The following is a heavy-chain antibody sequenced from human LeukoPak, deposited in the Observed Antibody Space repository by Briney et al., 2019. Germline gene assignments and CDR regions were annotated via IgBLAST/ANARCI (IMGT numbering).Heavy chain of an antibody. J-gene: IGHJ4*02. CDR3: ARHDSFIPY. V-gene: IGHV3-23*01. CDR1: GFTFNYYA. Sequence: PGGSLRLSCAASGFTFNYYAMSWVRQAPGKGLEWVSSISDNEGRTYNTDSVKGRFTISRDNTKNTVYLQMHNLRADDTAVYFCARHDSFIPYWGQGALVTVSS. D-gene: IGHD5-18*01. CDR2: ISDNEGRT.